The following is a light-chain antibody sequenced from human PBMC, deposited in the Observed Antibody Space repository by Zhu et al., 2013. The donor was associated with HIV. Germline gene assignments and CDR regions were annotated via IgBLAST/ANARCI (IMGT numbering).Light chain of an antibody. J-gene: IGKJ1*01. Sequence: EIVLTQSPGTLSLSPGERATLSCRASQSVSSNYLAWYQHKPGQTPRLLIYATSSRATGIPDRFSGSGSGTDFTLTISRLEPEDFAVYYCQQYGDSPPWTFGQGTKVEIK. CDR1: QSVSSNY. V-gene: IGKV3-20*01. CDR2: ATS. CDR3: QQYGDSPPWT.